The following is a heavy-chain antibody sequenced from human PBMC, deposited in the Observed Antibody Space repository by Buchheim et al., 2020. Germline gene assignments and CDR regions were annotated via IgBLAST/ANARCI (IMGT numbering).Heavy chain of an antibody. D-gene: IGHD3-22*01. CDR3: ARNVGGDYYDSSGYQV. V-gene: IGHV1-46*01. J-gene: IGHJ4*02. CDR1: GYTFTSYY. Sequence: QVQLVQSGAEVKKPGASVKVSCKASGYTFTSYYMHWVRQAPGQGLEWMGIINPSGGSTSYAQKFQGRVTMTRDTSTSTVYMELGSLRSEDTAVYYCARNVGGDYYDSSGYQVWGQGTL. CDR2: INPSGGST.